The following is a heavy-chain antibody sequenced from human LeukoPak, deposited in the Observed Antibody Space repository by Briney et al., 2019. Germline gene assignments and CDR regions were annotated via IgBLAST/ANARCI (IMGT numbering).Heavy chain of an antibody. V-gene: IGHV4-34*01. CDR3: ARARITIFGVAKRNWFDL. Sequence: SETLSLTCAVYGGSFSGYYWSWIRQPPGKGLEWIGEINHSGSTNYNPSLKSRVTISVDTSKNQFSLKLSSVTAADTAVYYCARARITIFGVAKRNWFDLWGQGTLVTVSS. CDR1: GGSFSGYY. D-gene: IGHD3-3*01. CDR2: INHSGST. J-gene: IGHJ5*02.